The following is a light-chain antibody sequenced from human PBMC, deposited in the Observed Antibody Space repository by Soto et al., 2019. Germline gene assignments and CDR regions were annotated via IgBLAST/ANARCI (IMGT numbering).Light chain of an antibody. J-gene: IGLJ2*01. Sequence: QSALTQPASVSGSPGQSITISCTGTSSDVGGYNYVSWYQHHPGKAPKVMIYEVSNRPSGVSNRFSGSKSGNTASLTISGLQAEDEAAYYCSSYTSSSTLFGGGTKLTVL. CDR3: SSYTSSSTL. CDR1: SSDVGGYNY. CDR2: EVS. V-gene: IGLV2-14*01.